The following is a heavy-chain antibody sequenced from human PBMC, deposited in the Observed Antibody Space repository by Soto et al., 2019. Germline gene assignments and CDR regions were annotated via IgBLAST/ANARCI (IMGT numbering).Heavy chain of an antibody. CDR2: IYSDGTT. Sequence: EVQLVETGGGLIQPGGSLRLSCAASGFTVSSNYMNWVRQAPGKGLEWVSIIYSDGTTSYADSVKGRFTISRDNFKNTLHLQINSLIAEDTAVYYCAILSNCGQGTLVTVSS. CDR3: AILSN. D-gene: IGHD6-6*01. V-gene: IGHV3-53*02. CDR1: GFTVSSNY. J-gene: IGHJ4*02.